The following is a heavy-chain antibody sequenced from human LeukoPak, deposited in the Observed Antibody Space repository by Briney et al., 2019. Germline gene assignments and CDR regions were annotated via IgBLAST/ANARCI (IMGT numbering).Heavy chain of an antibody. CDR1: GFTFSDYY. V-gene: IGHV3-11*01. Sequence: TGGSLRLSCAASGFTFSDYYMSWIRQAPGKGLEWVSYISSSGSTIYYADSVKGRFTISRDNAKNSLYLQMNSLRAEDTAVYYCARSVGATMRKNLYFDYWGQGTLVTVSS. CDR3: ARSVGATMRKNLYFDY. D-gene: IGHD1-26*01. CDR2: ISSSGSTI. J-gene: IGHJ4*02.